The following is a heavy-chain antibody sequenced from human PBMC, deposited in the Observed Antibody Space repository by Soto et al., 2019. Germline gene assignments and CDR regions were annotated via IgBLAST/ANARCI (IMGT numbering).Heavy chain of an antibody. CDR2: ISAYNGNT. CDR3: ARDNSLRSSSPDFDY. V-gene: IGHV1-18*01. CDR1: GYTFTSYG. Sequence: QVPLVQSGAEVKKPGASVKVSCKASGYTFTSYGISWVRQAPGQGLEWMGWISAYNGNTNYAQKLQGRVTMTTDTSTSTAYMELRSLRSDDTAVYYCARDNSLRSSSPDFDYWGQGTLVTVSS. D-gene: IGHD6-6*01. J-gene: IGHJ4*02.